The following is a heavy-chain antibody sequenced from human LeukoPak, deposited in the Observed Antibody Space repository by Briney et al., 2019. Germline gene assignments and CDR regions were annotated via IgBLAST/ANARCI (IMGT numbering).Heavy chain of an antibody. CDR2: IYSGGST. V-gene: IGHV3-66*01. D-gene: IGHD2-2*01. CDR3: ARDDIVVVPAAKGEYYYGMDV. CDR1: GFTVSSNY. Sequence: GGSLRLSCAASGFTVSSNYMSWVRQAPGKGLEWVSVIYSGGSTYYADSVKGRFAISRDNSKNTLYLQMNSLRAEDTAVYYCARDDIVVVPAAKGEYYYGMDVWGQGTTVTVSS. J-gene: IGHJ6*02.